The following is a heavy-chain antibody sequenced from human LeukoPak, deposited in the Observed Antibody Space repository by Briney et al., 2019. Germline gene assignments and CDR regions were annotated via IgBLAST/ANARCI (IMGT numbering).Heavy chain of an antibody. D-gene: IGHD1-26*01. CDR1: GDSISSYY. CDR2: IYTSESTTYYDSGST. V-gene: IGHV4-4*07. Sequence: SETLALTCSVSGDSISSYYWSWIRQPAGKGLEWIGHIYTSESTTYYDSGSTDYNPSLKRRVTISLDRSKNQFSLKLSSVTAADTAVYYCAAFLSGTYWYFDYWGQGALVTVSS. J-gene: IGHJ4*02. CDR3: AAFLSGTYWYFDY.